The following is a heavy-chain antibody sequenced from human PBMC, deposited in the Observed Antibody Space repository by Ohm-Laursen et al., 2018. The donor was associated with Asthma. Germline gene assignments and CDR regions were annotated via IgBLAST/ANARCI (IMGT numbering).Heavy chain of an antibody. V-gene: IGHV3-30*03. Sequence: SLRLSCTASGFTFSTYGMHWVRQAPGKGLEGVAVISYDVTNKYYADSVRGRFTISRDNSKNTLYLQMNSLRAEDTAVYYCASSYYYDSSGYYSLDYWGQGTLVTVSS. CDR2: ISYDVTNK. J-gene: IGHJ4*02. CDR1: GFTFSTYG. D-gene: IGHD3-22*01. CDR3: ASSYYYDSSGYYSLDY.